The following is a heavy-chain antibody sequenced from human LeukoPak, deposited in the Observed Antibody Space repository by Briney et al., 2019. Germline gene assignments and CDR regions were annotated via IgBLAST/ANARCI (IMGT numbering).Heavy chain of an antibody. CDR3: ARVRAPRGITMVRGVITPLDY. J-gene: IGHJ4*02. CDR2: INPNSGGT. V-gene: IGHV1-2*02. D-gene: IGHD3-10*01. CDR1: GYTFTGYY. Sequence: ASVKVSSKASGYTFTGYYMHWVRQAPGQGLEWMGWINPNSGGTNYAQKFQGRVTMTRDTSISTAYMELSRLRSDDTAVYYCARVRAPRGITMVRGVITPLDYWGKGTLVTVSS.